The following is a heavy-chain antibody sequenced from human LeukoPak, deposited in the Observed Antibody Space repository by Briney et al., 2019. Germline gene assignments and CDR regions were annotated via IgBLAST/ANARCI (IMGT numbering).Heavy chain of an antibody. J-gene: IGHJ4*02. V-gene: IGHV1-8*01. CDR3: ARGVTGTTGY. CDR2: VNPNSGKT. D-gene: IGHD1-20*01. CDR1: GYTFTSND. Sequence: ASVKVSCKASGYTFTSNDINWVRQAPGQGPEWMGWVNPNSGKTGYAQKFQGRVTITRDTSISTAYMELSSLRSEDTAVYYCARGVTGTTGYWGQGTLVTVSS.